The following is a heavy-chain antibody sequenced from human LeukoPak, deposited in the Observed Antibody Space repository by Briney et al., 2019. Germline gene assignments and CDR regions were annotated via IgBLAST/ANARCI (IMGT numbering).Heavy chain of an antibody. CDR1: GFTFDDYT. J-gene: IGHJ3*02. D-gene: IGHD3-10*01. CDR2: ISWDGGST. CDR3: ARLAGYYGSGLRAFDI. Sequence: PGGSLRLSCAASGFTFDDYTMHWVRQAPGKGLEWVSLISWDGGSTYYADSVKGRFTISRDNSENSLYLQMNSLRTEDTALYYCARLAGYYGSGLRAFDIWGQGTMVTVSS. V-gene: IGHV3-43*01.